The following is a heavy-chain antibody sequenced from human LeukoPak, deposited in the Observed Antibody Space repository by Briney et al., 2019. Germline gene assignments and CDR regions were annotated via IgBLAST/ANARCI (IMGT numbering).Heavy chain of an antibody. V-gene: IGHV1-2*02. CDR1: GYTFTRYY. D-gene: IGHD3-22*01. CDR3: ARADYYDSSGYYYH. CDR2: INPNSGGT. Sequence: ASVKVSCKASGYTFTRYYMHWVRQAPGQGLEWMGWINPNSGGTNYAQKFQGRVTMTRDTSISTAYMELSRLRSDDTAVYYCARADYYDSSGYYYHWGQGTLVTVSS. J-gene: IGHJ5*02.